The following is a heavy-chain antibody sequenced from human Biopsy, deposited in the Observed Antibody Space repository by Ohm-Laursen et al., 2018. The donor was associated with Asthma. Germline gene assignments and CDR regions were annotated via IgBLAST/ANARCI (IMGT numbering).Heavy chain of an antibody. D-gene: IGHD4-17*01. J-gene: IGHJ6*02. V-gene: IGHV1-69*13. CDR1: GDILSSFG. CDR3: ARGGYYGDRRYHNGLDV. Sequence: ASVKVSCKAHGDILSSFGIKWVRKAPGQGLEWMGGGIPIYGTTHTAQKFQGRVTITADESTSTAYMELTSLRKEDTAVYYCARGGYYGDRRYHNGLDVWGQGTTVTVSS. CDR2: GIPIYGTT.